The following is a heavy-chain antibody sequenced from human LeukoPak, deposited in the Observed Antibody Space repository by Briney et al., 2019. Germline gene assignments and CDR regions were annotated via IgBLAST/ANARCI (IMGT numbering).Heavy chain of an antibody. CDR3: ARGGSYLSAFDI. V-gene: IGHV3-23*01. CDR1: GFTFSSYA. J-gene: IGHJ3*02. CDR2: ISGRDSTT. D-gene: IGHD1-26*01. Sequence: GGSLRLSCAASGFTFSSYAMSWVRQAPGKGLEWVSAISGRDSTTYYADSVKGRFTISRDKSKNTLYLQMNSLRAEDTAVYYCARGGSYLSAFDIWGQGTMVTVSS.